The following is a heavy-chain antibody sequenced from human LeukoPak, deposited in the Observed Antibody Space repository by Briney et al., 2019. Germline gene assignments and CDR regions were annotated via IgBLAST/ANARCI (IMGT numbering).Heavy chain of an antibody. CDR1: GFTFTTYW. V-gene: IGHV3-7*04. CDR3: ARAYYYGSGLSLYYYYYMDV. D-gene: IGHD3-10*01. Sequence: GGSLRLSCAASGFTFTTYWMTWVRQAPGKGLEWVANINQDGSEKYFVDSVKGRFTISRDNAKNSLYLQMNSLRAEDTAVYYCARAYYYGSGLSLYYYYYMDVWGKGTTVTVSS. CDR2: INQDGSEK. J-gene: IGHJ6*03.